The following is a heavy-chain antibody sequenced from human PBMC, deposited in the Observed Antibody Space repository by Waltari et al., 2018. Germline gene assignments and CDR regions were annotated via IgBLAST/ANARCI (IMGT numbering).Heavy chain of an antibody. Sequence: EVQLVESGGGLVQPGGSLRLSCAASGFTFSSYEMNWVRQAPGKGLDWVSYISSSGSTIYYADSVKGRFTISRDNAKNSLYLQMNSLRAEDTAVYYCASRTDSSGYYEGGFSYWGQGTLVTVSS. CDR2: ISSSGSTI. CDR3: ASRTDSSGYYEGGFSY. V-gene: IGHV3-48*03. D-gene: IGHD3-22*01. J-gene: IGHJ4*02. CDR1: GFTFSSYE.